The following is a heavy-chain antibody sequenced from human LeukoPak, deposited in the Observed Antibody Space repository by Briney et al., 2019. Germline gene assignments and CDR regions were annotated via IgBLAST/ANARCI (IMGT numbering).Heavy chain of an antibody. CDR1: GFTFSSYA. V-gene: IGHV3-23*01. Sequence: GGSLRLSCAASGFTFSSYAMSWVRQAPEKGLEWVSAITGSGGSTFYADSVKGRFTISRDNSKNTLYLHTNSLRAEDTAVYYCAKHPDLTIGWAKFDNWGQGTLVTVSS. CDR2: ITGSGGST. D-gene: IGHD1-26*01. CDR3: AKHPDLTIGWAKFDN. J-gene: IGHJ4*02.